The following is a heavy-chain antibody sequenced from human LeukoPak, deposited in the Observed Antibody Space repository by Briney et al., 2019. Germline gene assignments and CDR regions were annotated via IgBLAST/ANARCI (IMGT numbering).Heavy chain of an antibody. CDR2: ISAFNGKT. J-gene: IGHJ5*02. V-gene: IGHV1-18*01. D-gene: IGHD3-22*01. Sequence: ASVKVSCKASGYTLSNYGITWVRQAPGQGLEWMGWISAFNGKTRSAQRFQGRVTLTTDTSTSTVYMEVRSLISDDTAVYYCARVVRYYYAAQDLWGQGTLVTVSS. CDR1: GYTLSNYG. CDR3: ARVVRYYYAAQDL.